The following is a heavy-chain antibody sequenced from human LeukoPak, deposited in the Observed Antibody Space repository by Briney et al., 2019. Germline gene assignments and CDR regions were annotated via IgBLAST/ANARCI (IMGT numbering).Heavy chain of an antibody. D-gene: IGHD1-26*01. Sequence: PSETLSLTCSVYGGSISRYYWIWIRQPAGKGLEWIGRIYSSGTTNYNPSLESRVTTSEDTSKNQLSLKVSSVTVEDTAVYYCASLGSGTYQYYFDYWGQGTLVTVSS. J-gene: IGHJ4*02. CDR1: GGSISRYY. V-gene: IGHV4-4*07. CDR2: IYSSGTT. CDR3: ASLGSGTYQYYFDY.